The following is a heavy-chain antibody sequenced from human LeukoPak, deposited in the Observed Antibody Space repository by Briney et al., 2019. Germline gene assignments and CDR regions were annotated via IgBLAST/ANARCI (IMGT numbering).Heavy chain of an antibody. D-gene: IGHD5-18*01. J-gene: IGHJ4*02. CDR2: INHSGST. Sequence: SETLSLTCAVYGGSFSGYYWSWIRQPPGKGLEWIGEINHSGSTNYNPSLKSRVTISVDTSKNQFSLKLSSVTAADTAVYYCARGRGYSYGYIDCWGQGTLVTVSS. CDR1: GGSFSGYY. V-gene: IGHV4-34*01. CDR3: ARGRGYSYGYIDC.